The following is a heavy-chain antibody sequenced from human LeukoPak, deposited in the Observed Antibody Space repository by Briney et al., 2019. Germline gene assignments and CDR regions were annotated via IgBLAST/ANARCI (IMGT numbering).Heavy chain of an antibody. V-gene: IGHV4-30-4*01. CDR1: GGSISSGDYY. D-gene: IGHD2-15*01. J-gene: IGHJ2*01. CDR2: IYYSGST. Sequence: SQTPSLTCTVSGGSISSGDYYWGWIRQPPGKGLEWIGYIYYSGSTYYNPSLKSRVTISVDTSKNQFSLKLSSVTAADTAVYYCARGYCSGGSCYSWYFDLWGRGTLVTVSS. CDR3: ARGYCSGGSCYSWYFDL.